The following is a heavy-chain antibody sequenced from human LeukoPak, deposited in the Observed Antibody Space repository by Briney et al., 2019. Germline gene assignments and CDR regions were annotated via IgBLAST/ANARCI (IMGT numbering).Heavy chain of an antibody. CDR2: ISYDGSNK. J-gene: IGHJ6*02. CDR1: GFTFSSYA. V-gene: IGHV3-30-3*01. CDR3: AREYCSSTSCPLYYYGMDV. D-gene: IGHD2-2*01. Sequence: GGSLRLSCAASGFTFSSYAMSWVRQAPGKGLEWVAVISYDGSNKYYADSVKGRFTISRDNSKNTLYLQMNSLRAEDTAVYYCAREYCSSTSCPLYYYGMDVWGQGTTVTVSS.